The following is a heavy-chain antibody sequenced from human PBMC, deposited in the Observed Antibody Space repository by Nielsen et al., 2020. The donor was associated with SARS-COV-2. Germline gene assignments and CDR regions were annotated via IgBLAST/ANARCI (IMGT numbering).Heavy chain of an antibody. J-gene: IGHJ6*03. CDR3: ALEGRKGLGLADCYMDV. CDR1: GGSISSYY. V-gene: IGHV4-59*01. D-gene: IGHD6-19*01. CDR2: IYYSGST. Sequence: SETLSLTCTVSGGSISSYYWSWIRQPPGKGLEWIGYIYYSGSTNYNPSLKSRVSISVDTSKNQFSLKLSSVTAADTAVYYCALEGRKGLGLADCYMDVWGKGTTVTVSS.